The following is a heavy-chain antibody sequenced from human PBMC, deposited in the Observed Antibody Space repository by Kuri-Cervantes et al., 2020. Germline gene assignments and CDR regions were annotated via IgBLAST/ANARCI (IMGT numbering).Heavy chain of an antibody. Sequence: SETLSLTCTVSGGSVSSYSWSWIRQPAGKGLEWIGPIYTSGSTNFNPSLKSRVTISVDTSKNQFSLKLSSVTAADTAVYYCARMSSSWFDPWGQGTLVTVSS. J-gene: IGHJ5*02. V-gene: IGHV4-4*07. D-gene: IGHD6-13*01. CDR2: IYTSGST. CDR3: ARMSSSWFDP. CDR1: GGSVSSYS.